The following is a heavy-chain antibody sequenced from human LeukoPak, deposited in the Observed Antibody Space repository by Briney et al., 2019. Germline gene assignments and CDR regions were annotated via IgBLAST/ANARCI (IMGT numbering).Heavy chain of an antibody. CDR2: ISWNSGSI. CDR3: AKDMRYSSGWYLFDY. Sequence: GRSLRLSCAASGFTFDDYAMHWFRQAPGKGLEWVSGISWNSGSIGYADSVKGRFTISRDNAKNSLYLQMNSLRAEDTALYYCAKDMRYSSGWYLFDYWGQGTLVTVSS. V-gene: IGHV3-9*01. D-gene: IGHD6-19*01. J-gene: IGHJ4*02. CDR1: GFTFDDYA.